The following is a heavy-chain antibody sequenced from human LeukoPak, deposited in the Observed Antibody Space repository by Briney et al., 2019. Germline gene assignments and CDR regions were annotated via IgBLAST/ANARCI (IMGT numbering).Heavy chain of an antibody. V-gene: IGHV3-7*01. D-gene: IGHD3-10*01. CDR1: GFTFTTFW. CDR2: INQDGSAK. J-gene: IGHJ4*02. Sequence: GGSLRLSCAASGFTFTTFWMSWVRQTPGKGLEWVANINQDGSAKRYVDSVKGRFTITRDNAKNSLDLQMNSLRVEDTAVYYCARGTGVDYWGQGTLVSVSS. CDR3: ARGTGVDY.